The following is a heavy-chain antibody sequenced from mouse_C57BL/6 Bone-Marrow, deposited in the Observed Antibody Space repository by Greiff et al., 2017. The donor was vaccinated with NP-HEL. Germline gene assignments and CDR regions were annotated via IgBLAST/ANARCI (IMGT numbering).Heavy chain of an antibody. CDR3: ARGDYGSSRFGYAMDY. J-gene: IGHJ4*01. Sequence: VQLQQSGAELVKPGASVKISCKASGYAFSSYWMNWVMERPGKGLEWIGQIYPGDGDTKYNGKFKGKATLTADKSSSTAYMQVSSLTSEDSAVYFCARGDYGSSRFGYAMDYWGQGTSVTVSS. CDR2: IYPGDGDT. D-gene: IGHD1-1*01. CDR1: GYAFSSYW. V-gene: IGHV1-80*01.